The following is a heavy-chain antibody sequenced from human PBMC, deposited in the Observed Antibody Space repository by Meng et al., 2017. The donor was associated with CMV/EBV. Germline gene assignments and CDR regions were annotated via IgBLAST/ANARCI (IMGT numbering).Heavy chain of an antibody. CDR2: IIPILGIA. J-gene: IGHJ4*02. CDR1: GGTFSSYA. D-gene: IGHD2-21*01. CDR3: AADYCGGDCYAGTKFDY. Sequence: SVKVSCKASGGTFSSYAISWVRQAPGQGLEWMGGIIPILGIANYAQKFQGGVTITADKSTSTAYMELSSLRSEDTAVYYCAADYCGGDCYAGTKFDYWGQGTLVTVSS. V-gene: IGHV1-69*10.